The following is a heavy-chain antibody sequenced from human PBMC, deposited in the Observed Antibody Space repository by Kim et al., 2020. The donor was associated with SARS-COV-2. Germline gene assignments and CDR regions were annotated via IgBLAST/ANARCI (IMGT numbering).Heavy chain of an antibody. V-gene: IGHV3-43*01. J-gene: IGHJ6*02. Sequence: GGCLRLSCAASGFTFDDYTMHWVRQAPGKGLEWVSLISWDGGSTYYADSVKGRFTISRDNSKNSLYLQMNSLRTEDTALYYCAKGDSSSRDYYGMDVWGQGTTVTVSS. CDR3: AKGDSSSRDYYGMDV. D-gene: IGHD6-13*01. CDR2: ISWDGGST. CDR1: GFTFDDYT.